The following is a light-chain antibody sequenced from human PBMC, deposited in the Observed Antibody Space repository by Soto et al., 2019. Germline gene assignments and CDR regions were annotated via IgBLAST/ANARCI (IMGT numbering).Light chain of an antibody. J-gene: IGKJ2*01. CDR3: QQSFSTLFT. Sequence: DIQMTQSPSSLSASVGDRVTITCRSSQSISTYVNWYQQKPGKAPKLLISASSNLQSGVPSRFSGSGSGTAFTLIISSLQPEDFATYYCQQSFSTLFTFGQGTKLEIK. CDR2: ASS. V-gene: IGKV1-39*01. CDR1: QSISTY.